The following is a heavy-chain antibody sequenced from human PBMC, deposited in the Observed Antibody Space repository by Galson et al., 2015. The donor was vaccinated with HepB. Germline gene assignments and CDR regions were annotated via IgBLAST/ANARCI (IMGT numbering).Heavy chain of an antibody. Sequence: SLRLSCAASGFTFSSYSMNWVRQAPGKGLEWVSSISSSSSYIYYADSVKGRFTISRDNAKNSLYLQMNSQRAEDTAVYYCARDLFPGGGYSSGWGNSAGGYWGQGTLVTVSS. J-gene: IGHJ4*02. D-gene: IGHD6-19*01. CDR1: GFTFSSYS. CDR3: ARDLFPGGGYSSGWGNSAGGY. V-gene: IGHV3-21*01. CDR2: ISSSSSYI.